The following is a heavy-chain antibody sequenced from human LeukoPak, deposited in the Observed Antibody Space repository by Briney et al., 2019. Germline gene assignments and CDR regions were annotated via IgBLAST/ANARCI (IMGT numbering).Heavy chain of an antibody. CDR2: IYHSGST. V-gene: IGHV4-38-2*02. CDR3: AREADRIAVAGYFDY. J-gene: IGHJ4*02. D-gene: IGHD6-19*01. Sequence: PSETLSLTCAASGYSISSGYYWGWIRQPPGKGLEWIGSIYHSGSTYYNPSLKSRVTISVDTSKNQFSLKLSSVTAADTAVYYCAREADRIAVAGYFDYWGQGTLVTVSS. CDR1: GYSISSGYY.